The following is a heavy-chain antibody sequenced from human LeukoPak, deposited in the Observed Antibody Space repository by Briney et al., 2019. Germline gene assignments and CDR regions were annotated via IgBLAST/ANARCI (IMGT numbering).Heavy chain of an antibody. CDR1: GYTFTNYW. CDR2: IYPDDSDT. D-gene: IGHD3-22*01. J-gene: IGHJ4*02. CDR3: ARRSYYDSGGYYYDF. Sequence: GESLRISCQGSGYTFTNYWIAWVRQMPGKGLEWMGIIYPDDSDTRYSPSFQGQVTISADKSISTAYLQWSSLKASDTAMYYCARRSYYDSGGYYYDFWGQGTLVTVSS. V-gene: IGHV5-51*01.